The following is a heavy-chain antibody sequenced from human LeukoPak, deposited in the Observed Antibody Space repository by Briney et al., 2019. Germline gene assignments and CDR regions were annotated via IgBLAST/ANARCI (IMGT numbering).Heavy chain of an antibody. D-gene: IGHD4-4*01. CDR3: ARGPPPTVTP. J-gene: IGHJ3*01. CDR1: GFTFSDYY. V-gene: IGHV3-53*04. CDR2: IYSGGST. Sequence: GGSLRLSCAASGFTFSDYYMSWIRQAPGKGLEWVSVIYSGGSTYYADSVKGRFTISRHNSKNTLYLQMNSLRAEDTAVYYCARGPPPTVTPWGQGTMVTVSS.